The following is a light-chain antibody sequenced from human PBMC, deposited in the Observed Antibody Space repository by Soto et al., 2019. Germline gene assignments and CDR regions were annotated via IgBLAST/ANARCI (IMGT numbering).Light chain of an antibody. J-gene: IGKJ4*01. CDR3: HQNYSTALT. CDR2: AAS. Sequence: DIQMTQSPSSLSASVRDRVTITCRASQSISSYLNWYQQKPGKAPKLLIYAASSLQSGVPSRFGGSRSGTDFTLTISTLATEDFASYYYHQNYSTALTFGGEAKVEIK. V-gene: IGKV1-39*01. CDR1: QSISSY.